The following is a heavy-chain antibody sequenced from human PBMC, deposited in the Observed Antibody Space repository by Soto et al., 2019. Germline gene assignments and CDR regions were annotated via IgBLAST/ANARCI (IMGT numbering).Heavy chain of an antibody. CDR1: GGTFSSYA. J-gene: IGHJ3*02. CDR2: IIPIFGTA. CDR3: ARDRRDCSSTSCPNDAFDI. Sequence: QVQLVQSGAEVKKPGSSVKVSCKASGGTFSSYAISWVRKSPGQGLEWMGGIIPIFGTANYAQKFQGRVTITADESTSTAYMELSSLRSEDTAVYYCARDRRDCSSTSCPNDAFDIWGQGTMVTVSS. V-gene: IGHV1-69*01. D-gene: IGHD2-2*01.